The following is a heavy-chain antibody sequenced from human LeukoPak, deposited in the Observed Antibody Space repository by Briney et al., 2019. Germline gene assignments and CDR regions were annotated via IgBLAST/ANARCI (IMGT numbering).Heavy chain of an antibody. CDR1: GGSISSSSYY. D-gene: IGHD2-21*02. V-gene: IGHV4-39*01. CDR3: ARQSRDPSAFDI. J-gene: IGHJ3*02. Sequence: SETLSLTCTVSGGSISSSSYYWGWIRQPPGKGLEWIGSIYYSGSTYYNPSLKSRVTISVDTSKNQFSLKLSSVTAADTAVCYCARQSRDPSAFDIWGQGTMVTVSS. CDR2: IYYSGST.